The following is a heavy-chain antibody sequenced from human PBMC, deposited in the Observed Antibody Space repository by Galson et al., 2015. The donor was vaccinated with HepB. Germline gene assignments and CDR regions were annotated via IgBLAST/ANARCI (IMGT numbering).Heavy chain of an antibody. CDR3: ARKGVRYSYGYRGYFDY. D-gene: IGHD5-18*01. Sequence: SLRLSCAVSGFTFSSYWMHWVRQAPGKGLVWVSRINSDGSRTYYADSVKGRFTISRDNAKSTVFLQMNILRDEDTAVYYCARKGVRYSYGYRGYFDYWGQGTLVTVSS. V-gene: IGHV3-74*01. CDR2: INSDGSRT. J-gene: IGHJ4*02. CDR1: GFTFSSYW.